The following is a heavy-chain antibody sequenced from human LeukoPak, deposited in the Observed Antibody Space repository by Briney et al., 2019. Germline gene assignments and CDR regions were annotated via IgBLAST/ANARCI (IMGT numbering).Heavy chain of an antibody. D-gene: IGHD6-19*01. CDR2: INPSGSA. CDR1: GGSFTGYY. Sequence: SETLSLTCTVYGGSFTGYYWSWIRQPPGKGLGWIGEINPSGSANYRPSLKSRLTISLDTPKNLFSLKLVSLTDADTAVYYCARKLSSRWLSPWGQGTLVIVSS. CDR3: ARKLSSRWLSP. J-gene: IGHJ5*02. V-gene: IGHV4-34*01.